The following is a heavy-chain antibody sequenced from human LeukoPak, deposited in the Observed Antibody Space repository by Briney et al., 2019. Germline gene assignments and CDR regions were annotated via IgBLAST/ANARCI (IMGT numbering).Heavy chain of an antibody. V-gene: IGHV3-30*03. J-gene: IGHJ5*02. CDR2: ISYDGSHK. CDR3: ARGGYSGSYYREFYGS. CDR1: GFTFSSYS. Sequence: GGSLRLSCAASGFTFSSYSMNWVRQAPGKGLEWVAVISYDGSHKYYADSVKGRFTISRDNSKNTLYLQMNSLRVEDTAVYYCARGGYSGSYYREFYGSWGQGTLVTVSS. D-gene: IGHD1-26*01.